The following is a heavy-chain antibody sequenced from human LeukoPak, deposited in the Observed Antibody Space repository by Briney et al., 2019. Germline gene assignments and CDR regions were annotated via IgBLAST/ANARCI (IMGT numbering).Heavy chain of an antibody. CDR1: AYTFTSYA. CDR3: ARNYRARNYYDSSGYFGY. V-gene: IGHV7-4-1*02. D-gene: IGHD3-22*01. J-gene: IGHJ4*02. CDR2: LNTNTGNP. Sequence: ASLKVSCKASAYTFTSYAMNWVRQAPGQGLEWMGWLNTNTGNPTYAQGFTGRFVFSLDTSVSTAYLQISSLKAEDTAVYYCARNYRARNYYDSSGYFGYWGQGTLVTVSS.